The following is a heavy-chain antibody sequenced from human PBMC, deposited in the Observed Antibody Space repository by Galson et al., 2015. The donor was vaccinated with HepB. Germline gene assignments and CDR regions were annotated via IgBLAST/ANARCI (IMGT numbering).Heavy chain of an antibody. D-gene: IGHD5-18*01. J-gene: IGHJ4*02. CDR2: ISSSSSTI. CDR1: GFTFSSYS. Sequence: SLRLSCAASGFTFSSYSMNWVRQAPGKGLEWVSYISSSSSTIYYADSVKGRFTISRDNAKNSLYLQMNSLRAEDTAVYYCARGTLIGYSYGYSGYWGQGTLVTVSS. V-gene: IGHV3-48*01. CDR3: ARGTLIGYSYGYSGY.